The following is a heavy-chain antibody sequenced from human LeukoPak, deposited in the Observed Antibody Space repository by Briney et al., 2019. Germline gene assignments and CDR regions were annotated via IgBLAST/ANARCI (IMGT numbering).Heavy chain of an antibody. CDR2: IYYSGST. CDR1: DGSISSSSYY. Sequence: SETLSLTCTVSDGSISSSSYYWGWIRQPPGKGLEWIGSIYYSGSTYYNPSLKSRVTISVDTSKNQFSLKLSSVTAADTAVYYCARHLPLGVYYYYYYYGMDVWGQGTTVTVSS. D-gene: IGHD5/OR15-5a*01. CDR3: ARHLPLGVYYYYYYYGMDV. V-gene: IGHV4-39*01. J-gene: IGHJ6*02.